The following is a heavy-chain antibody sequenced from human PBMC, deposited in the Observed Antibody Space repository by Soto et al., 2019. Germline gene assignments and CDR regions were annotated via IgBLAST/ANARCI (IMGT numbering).Heavy chain of an antibody. CDR1: GFTFSNYA. CDR2: ISYDGSNT. D-gene: IGHD4-17*01. Sequence: GGSLRLSCAASGFTFSNYAMHWVRQAPGKGLEWVAVISYDGSNTYYADSVKGRFTISRDNSKNTLYLQMDSLRAEDTAVYFCARRPVTYYFDPWGQGTPVTVSS. V-gene: IGHV3-30-3*01. J-gene: IGHJ5*02. CDR3: ARRPVTYYFDP.